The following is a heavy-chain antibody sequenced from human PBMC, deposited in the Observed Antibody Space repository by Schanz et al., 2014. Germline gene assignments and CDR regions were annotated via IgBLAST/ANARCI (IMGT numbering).Heavy chain of an antibody. Sequence: QVYLVESGGDLVKPGGSLRLSCAASGFTFSDYYMSWIRQAPGKGLEWVSYISSSGSYTNYADSVKGRFTTSRDNGKKSMYRQMNSLRAEDTAVYYCARLDSSSWYPRYWGQGTLVTVSS. V-gene: IGHV3-11*05. CDR3: ARLDSSSWYPRY. D-gene: IGHD6-13*01. CDR2: ISSSGSYT. CDR1: GFTFSDYY. J-gene: IGHJ4*02.